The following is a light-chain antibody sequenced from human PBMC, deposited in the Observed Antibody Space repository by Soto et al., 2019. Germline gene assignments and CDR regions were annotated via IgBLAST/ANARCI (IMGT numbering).Light chain of an antibody. CDR3: YSYTNINTLI. CDR2: EGT. Sequence: QSALTQPASVSASPGQSITIPCTGTSSDVGSYNLVSWFQQHPGKVPKLLIYEGTKRPSGLSDRFSGSKSGNTASLTISGLQAEDEADYYCYSYTNINTLIFGGGTQLTVL. V-gene: IGLV2-14*02. CDR1: SSDVGSYNL. J-gene: IGLJ2*01.